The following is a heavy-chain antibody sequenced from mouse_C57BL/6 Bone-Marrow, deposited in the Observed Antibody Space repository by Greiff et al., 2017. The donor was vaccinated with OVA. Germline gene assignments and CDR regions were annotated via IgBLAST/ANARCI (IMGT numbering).Heavy chain of an antibody. CDR1: GFTFSSYA. V-gene: IGHV5-9-1*02. D-gene: IGHD2-2*01. CDR2: ISSGGDYI. J-gene: IGHJ3*01. CDR3: TRGVYYGYDGLFAY. Sequence: EVQGVESGEGLVKPGGSLKLSCAASGFTFSSYAMSWVRQTPEKRLEWVAYISSGGDYIYSADTVKGRFTISRDNARNTLYLQMSSLKSEDTAMYYCTRGVYYGYDGLFAYWGQGTLVTVSA.